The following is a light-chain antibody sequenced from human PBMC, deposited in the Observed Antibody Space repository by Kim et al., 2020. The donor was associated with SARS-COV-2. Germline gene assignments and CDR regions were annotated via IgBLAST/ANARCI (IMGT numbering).Light chain of an antibody. CDR3: QQYGSSAGFT. CDR1: QSLRNNY. J-gene: IGKJ3*01. CDR2: GAS. V-gene: IGKV3-20*01. Sequence: PGEGATLSCRASQSLRNNYLAWYRQKVGQAPRLLIYGASTRATGIPDRFSGSGSGTDFTLTISRLEPEDFAVYYCQQYGSSAGFTFGPGTKVDIK.